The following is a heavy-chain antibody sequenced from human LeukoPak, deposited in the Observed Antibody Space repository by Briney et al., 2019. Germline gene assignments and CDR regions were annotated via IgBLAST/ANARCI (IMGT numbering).Heavy chain of an antibody. CDR3: ARTRSGGSCSY. CDR2: ISGNNGVT. J-gene: IGHJ4*02. Sequence: ASVKVSCKASGYSFTTYGITWVRQAPGQGLEWMGWISGNNGVTKYEQKVQGRVTMTTDTSTSTAYMEVTSLTSDDTAVYYCARTRSGGSCSYWGQGTLVTVSA. D-gene: IGHD2-15*01. V-gene: IGHV1-18*01. CDR1: GYSFTTYG.